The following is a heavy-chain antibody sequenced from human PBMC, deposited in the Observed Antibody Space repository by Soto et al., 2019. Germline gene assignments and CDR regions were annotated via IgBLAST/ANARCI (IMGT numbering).Heavy chain of an antibody. D-gene: IGHD3-3*01. CDR3: AKDERELRFLEWLFDY. V-gene: IGHV3-23*01. CDR1: GFTFSSYA. CDR2: ISGSGGST. J-gene: IGHJ4*02. Sequence: PGGSLRLSCAASGFTFSSYAMSWVRQAPGKGLEWVSAISGSGGSTYYADSVKGRFTIPRDNSKNTLYLQMNSLRAEDTAVYYCAKDERELRFLEWLFDYWGQGTLVTVSS.